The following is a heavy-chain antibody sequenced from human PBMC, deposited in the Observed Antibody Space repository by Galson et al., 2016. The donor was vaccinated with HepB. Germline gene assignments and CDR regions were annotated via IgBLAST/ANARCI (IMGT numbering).Heavy chain of an antibody. CDR2: TYYRSKWYN. D-gene: IGHD2-21*01. Sequence: CAISGDSVSSDTAAWNWIRQSPSRGLEWLGRTYYRSKWYNTYAEFVKSRITVNPDTSKNLFVLQLNSVTPEDTAVYYCARDPPYVNSAFDFWGQGTLGTVSS. V-gene: IGHV6-1*01. J-gene: IGHJ4*02. CDR1: GDSVSSDTAA. CDR3: ARDPPYVNSAFDF.